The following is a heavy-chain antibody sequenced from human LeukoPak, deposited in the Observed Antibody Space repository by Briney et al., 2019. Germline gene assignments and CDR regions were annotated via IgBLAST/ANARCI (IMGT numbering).Heavy chain of an antibody. CDR1: GFXFSDAW. J-gene: IGHJ4*02. CDR2: IKSKTAGGTT. V-gene: IGHV3-15*01. Sequence: PGGSLRLSCAASGFXFSDAWITWVRQAPGKGLEWVGRIKSKTAGGTTDYAAPVKVRFTISRDDSKNTLYLQMNSLKAEDTAMYYCTSIYYWGQGTLVTVSS. CDR3: TSIYY.